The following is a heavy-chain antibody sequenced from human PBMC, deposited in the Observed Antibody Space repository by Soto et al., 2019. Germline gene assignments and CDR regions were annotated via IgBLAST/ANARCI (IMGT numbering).Heavy chain of an antibody. D-gene: IGHD6-13*01. Sequence: GSLRLSCAASVFTFTSYTMNWVRQAPGKGLEWVSSISSSSDYIYYADSMKGRVTISRDNAKNSLFLDMNSLTGEDTAVYYCARARVYATGPLDFWGQRTLVTVSS. CDR1: VFTFTSYT. V-gene: IGHV3-21*06. CDR2: ISSSSDYI. CDR3: ARARVYATGPLDF. J-gene: IGHJ4*02.